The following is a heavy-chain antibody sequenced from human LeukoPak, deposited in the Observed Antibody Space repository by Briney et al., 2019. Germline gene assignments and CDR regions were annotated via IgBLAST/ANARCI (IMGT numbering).Heavy chain of an antibody. Sequence: NPSETLSLTCTVSGYSISSGYYWGWIRQTPGKGLEWIGYIYHGGRTDYNPSLKSRVTISVDTSKNQFSLKLSSVTAADTAVYYCACLTTADAFDIWGQGTMVTVSS. CDR1: GYSISSGYY. CDR2: IYHGGRT. J-gene: IGHJ3*02. D-gene: IGHD3-22*01. CDR3: ACLTTADAFDI. V-gene: IGHV4-38-2*02.